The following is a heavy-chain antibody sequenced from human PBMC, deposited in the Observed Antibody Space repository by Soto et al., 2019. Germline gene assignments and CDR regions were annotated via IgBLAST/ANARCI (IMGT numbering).Heavy chain of an antibody. CDR2: IKPDGSEQ. V-gene: IGHV3-7*03. D-gene: IGHD3-22*01. J-gene: IGHJ3*02. Sequence: GGSLRLSCAASEFTFDKYYMTWVRQAPGKGPEWVANIKPDGSEQYYVDSVKGRFTISRDNSKNSLYLQMNSLRAEDAAVYYCARPQLYYYDPKVGFDIWCQGTRVTGSS. CDR1: EFTFDKYY. CDR3: ARPQLYYYDPKVGFDI.